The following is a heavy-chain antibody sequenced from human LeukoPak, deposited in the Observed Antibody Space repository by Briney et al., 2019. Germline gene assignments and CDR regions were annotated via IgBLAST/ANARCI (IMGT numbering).Heavy chain of an antibody. J-gene: IGHJ4*02. Sequence: ASVTVSCKASGYTFTGYYMHWVRQAPGQGLEWMGWINPNSGGTNYAQKFQGRVTMTRDTSISTAYMELSRLRSDDTAVYYCARDLGSTVTTFFDYWGQGTLVTVSS. CDR3: ARDLGSTVTTFFDY. CDR2: INPNSGGT. CDR1: GYTFTGYY. V-gene: IGHV1-2*02. D-gene: IGHD4-11*01.